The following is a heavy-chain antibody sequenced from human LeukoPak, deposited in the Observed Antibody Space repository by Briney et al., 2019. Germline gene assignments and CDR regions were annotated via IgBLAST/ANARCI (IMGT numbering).Heavy chain of an antibody. CDR2: TSAYNGNT. Sequence: ASVKVSCKASGYTFTSYGISWVRQAPGQGLEWMGWTSAYNGNTNYAQKLQGRVTMTTDTSTSTAYMELRSLRSDDTAVYYCARVLYDYVWGSYRNFDYWGQGTLVTVSS. CDR1: GYTFTSYG. CDR3: ARVLYDYVWGSYRNFDY. J-gene: IGHJ4*02. V-gene: IGHV1-18*01. D-gene: IGHD3-16*02.